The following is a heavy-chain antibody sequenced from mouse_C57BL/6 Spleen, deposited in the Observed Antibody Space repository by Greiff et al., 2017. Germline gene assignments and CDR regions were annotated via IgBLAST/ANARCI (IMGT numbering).Heavy chain of an antibody. V-gene: IGHV1-26*01. CDR3: ARNDEYDTWYFDV. Sequence: VQLQQSGPELVKPGASVKISCKASGYTFTDYYMNWVKQSHGKSLEWIGDINPNNGGTSYNQKFKGKATLTVDKSSSTAYMELRSLTSEDSAVYYCARNDEYDTWYFDVWGTGTTVTVSS. D-gene: IGHD2-14*01. CDR2: INPNNGGT. J-gene: IGHJ1*03. CDR1: GYTFTDYY.